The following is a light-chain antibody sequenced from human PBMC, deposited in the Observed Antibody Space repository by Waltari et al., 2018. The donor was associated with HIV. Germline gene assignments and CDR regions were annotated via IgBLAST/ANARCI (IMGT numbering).Light chain of an antibody. J-gene: IGKJ4*02. Sequence: DIQLTQSPSSLSASVGDRVSITCRASQTFNTYLNWYQQIPGKAPKLLIYATSTLQSGVPLRFSGSGSGTDFTLTISSLQPEDFATYYCQQSHTNPRTFGRGTKMEVK. V-gene: IGKV1-39*01. CDR3: QQSHTNPRT. CDR2: ATS. CDR1: QTFNTY.